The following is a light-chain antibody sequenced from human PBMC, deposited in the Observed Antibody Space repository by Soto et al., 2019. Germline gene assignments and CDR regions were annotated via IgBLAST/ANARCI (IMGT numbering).Light chain of an antibody. V-gene: IGLV2-23*01. CDR1: SSDVGSYNL. J-gene: IGLJ1*01. CDR3: CSYAGSSTSV. Sequence: QSALTQPASVSGSPGQSITISCTGTSSDVGSYNLVSWYQQHPGKAPKLMIYEGSKRPSGVSNRFSGSKSGNTASLTISGLQAEDEADDYCCSYAGSSTSVFGPGTKLTVL. CDR2: EGS.